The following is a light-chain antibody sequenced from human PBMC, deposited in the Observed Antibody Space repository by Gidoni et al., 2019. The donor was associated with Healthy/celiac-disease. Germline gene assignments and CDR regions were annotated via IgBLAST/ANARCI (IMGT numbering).Light chain of an antibody. V-gene: IGLV3-1*01. CDR3: QAWDSSTVV. CDR1: KLGDKY. J-gene: IGLJ2*01. CDR2: QDS. Sequence: SYELTQPPSVSVSPGQTASLPCSGDKLGDKYACWYQQKPCQSPVLVILQDSKRPSGIPERFSGSNSGNTATLTISGTQAMDEADYYCQAWDSSTVVFGGGTKLTVL.